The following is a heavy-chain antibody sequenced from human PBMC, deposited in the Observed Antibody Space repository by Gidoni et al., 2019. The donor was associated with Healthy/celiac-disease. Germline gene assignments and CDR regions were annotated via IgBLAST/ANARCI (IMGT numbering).Heavy chain of an antibody. V-gene: IGHV3-33*01. CDR3: AREDDSSGYPDAFDI. CDR2: IWYDGSNK. J-gene: IGHJ3*02. D-gene: IGHD3-22*01. Sequence: QVQLVESGGGVVQPGRSLRLSCSASGFTFSSYGMHWVRQAPGKGLEWVAVIWYDGSNKYYADSVKGRFTISRDNSKNTLYLQMNSLRAEDTAVYYCAREDDSSGYPDAFDIWGQGTMVTVSS. CDR1: GFTFSSYG.